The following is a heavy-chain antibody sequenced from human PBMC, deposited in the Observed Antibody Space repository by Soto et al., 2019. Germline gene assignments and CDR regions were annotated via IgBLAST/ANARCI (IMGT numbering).Heavy chain of an antibody. CDR3: ARGLRFSDWFDP. J-gene: IGHJ5*02. D-gene: IGHD3-3*01. CDR2: IYSSGNT. V-gene: IGHV4-4*07. CDR1: GGTISGYY. Sequence: QVHLQESGPGLVKPSETLSLTCSVSGGTISGYYWTWIRQPAGKGREWIGRIYSSGNTKYNPSLQSRVTMSLDKSKNQFSLRLTSVTAADTAVYYCARGLRFSDWFDPWGQGTLVTVSS.